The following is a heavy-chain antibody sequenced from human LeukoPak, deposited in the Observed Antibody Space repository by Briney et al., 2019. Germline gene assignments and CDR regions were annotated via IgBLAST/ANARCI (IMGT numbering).Heavy chain of an antibody. Sequence: SETLSLTCSVSSGSISSYHWTWIRQSPGKGLEWIGHIYYTGRTNYNPSLKSRVTISVDMSKNQFSLKLRSVTAADTAVHYCARVWDDVLNESYYFYGMDFWGQGTTVTVSS. J-gene: IGHJ6*02. V-gene: IGHV4-59*01. CDR3: ARVWDDVLNESYYFYGMDF. CDR1: SGSISSYH. CDR2: IYYTGRT. D-gene: IGHD3-9*01.